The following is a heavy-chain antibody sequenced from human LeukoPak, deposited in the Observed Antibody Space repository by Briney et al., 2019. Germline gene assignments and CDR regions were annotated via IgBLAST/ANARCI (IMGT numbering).Heavy chain of an antibody. D-gene: IGHD5-24*01. CDR1: VFTFSGYG. J-gene: IGHJ3*02. Sequence: PGGALRLSCAASVFTFSGYGMHWVRQAPGKGLEWVAFLRYDGSNTYYGDSVKGRFTISRDNSKNTLYLQMNSLRAEDTAVYYCAKDSGVGMATTFAILDIWGQGTMVTVSS. V-gene: IGHV3-30*02. CDR2: LRYDGSNT. CDR3: AKDSGVGMATTFAILDI.